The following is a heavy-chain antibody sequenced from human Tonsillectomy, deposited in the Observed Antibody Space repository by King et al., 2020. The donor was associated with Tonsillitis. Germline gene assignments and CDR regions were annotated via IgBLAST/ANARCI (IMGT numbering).Heavy chain of an antibody. V-gene: IGHV3-74*01. J-gene: IGHJ4*02. CDR1: GFTFRNYW. D-gene: IGHD2-2*01. Sequence: EVQLVESGGGLVQPGGSLILSCAASGFTFRNYWMHWVRQAPGKGLGWVSRVNSDESITDYADSVKCRLTISRDNAKNTLYLEMNSLRAEDTAVYYCSRPGGVYCSSTTCYDYFDYWGQGTLVTVSS. CDR3: SRPGGVYCSSTTCYDYFDY. CDR2: VNSDESIT.